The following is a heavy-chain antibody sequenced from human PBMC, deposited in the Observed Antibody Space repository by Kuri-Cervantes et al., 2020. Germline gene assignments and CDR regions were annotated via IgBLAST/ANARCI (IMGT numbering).Heavy chain of an antibody. Sequence: SETLSLTCTVSGGSISSSSYYWGWIRQPPGKGLERIGSIYYSGSTYYNPSLKSRVTISVDTSKNQFSLKLSSVTAADTAVYYCASSRLGGDYYGSGPHYFDYWGQGTLVTVSS. CDR2: IYYSGST. J-gene: IGHJ4*02. V-gene: IGHV4-39*01. D-gene: IGHD3-10*01. CDR1: GGSISSSSYY. CDR3: ASSRLGGDYYGSGPHYFDY.